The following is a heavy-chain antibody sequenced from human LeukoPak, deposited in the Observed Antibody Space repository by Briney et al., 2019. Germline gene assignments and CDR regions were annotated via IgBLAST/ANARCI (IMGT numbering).Heavy chain of an antibody. CDR3: TNYDDSSHLWGN. CDR1: GFTLSESG. CDR2: MRSKTQNYAT. D-gene: IGHD3-22*01. J-gene: IGHJ4*02. V-gene: IGHV3-73*01. Sequence: GGSLRLSCAASGFTLSESGMHWVRQAPGKGLEWVGRMRSKTQNYATAYAASVKGRFTISRDDSKNTAFLQMNSLKTEDTAVYCCTNYDDSSHLWGNWGQGTLVTVSP.